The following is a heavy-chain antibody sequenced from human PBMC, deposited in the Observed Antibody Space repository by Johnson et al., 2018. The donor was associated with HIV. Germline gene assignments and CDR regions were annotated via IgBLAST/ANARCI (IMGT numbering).Heavy chain of an antibody. CDR2: ISYNGTNT. D-gene: IGHD1-26*01. J-gene: IGHJ3*02. Sequence: QVQLVESGGGVVQPGRSLRLSCVASGFTFSSYGMHWVRQTPGKGLEWVAVISYNGTNTWYADSVKGRVTISRDNSKNTMYLQLNSLRPEDTAVYYCVKDRGGRFSGSYLSLRVGAFDIWGQGTLVTVSS. CDR3: VKDRGGRFSGSYLSLRVGAFDI. CDR1: GFTFSSYG. V-gene: IGHV3-30*18.